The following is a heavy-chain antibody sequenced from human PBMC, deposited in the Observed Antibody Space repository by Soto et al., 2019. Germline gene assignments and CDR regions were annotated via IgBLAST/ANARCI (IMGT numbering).Heavy chain of an antibody. V-gene: IGHV1-2*02. CDR1: GYTFTGYY. CDR3: ARVRNYDFWSGYSPFRYYYYGMDV. Sequence: QVQLVQSGAEVKKPGASVKVSCKASGYTFTGYYMHWVRQAPGQGLEWMGWINPNSGGTNYAQKFQGRVTMTRDTSISTAYMELSRLRSDDTAVYYCARVRNYDFWSGYSPFRYYYYGMDVWGHGTTVTVSS. J-gene: IGHJ6*02. D-gene: IGHD3-3*01. CDR2: INPNSGGT.